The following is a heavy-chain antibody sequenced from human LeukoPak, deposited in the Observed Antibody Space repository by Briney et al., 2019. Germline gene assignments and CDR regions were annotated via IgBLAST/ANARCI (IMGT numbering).Heavy chain of an antibody. J-gene: IGHJ3*02. CDR3: ARRHYGSDAFDI. CDR2: IYYSGST. Sequence: SETLSLTCTVSGGSISSYYWSWIRQPPGKGLEWIGYIYYSGSTNYNPSLKSRVTISVDTSKNQFPLKLSSVTAADTAVYYCARRHYGSDAFDIWGQGTMVTVSS. CDR1: GGSISSYY. V-gene: IGHV4-59*08. D-gene: IGHD3-10*01.